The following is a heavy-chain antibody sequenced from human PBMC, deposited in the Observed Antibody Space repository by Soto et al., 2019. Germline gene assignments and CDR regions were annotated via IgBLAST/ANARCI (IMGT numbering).Heavy chain of an antibody. CDR3: AKRYDFWSGRWYGLGV. D-gene: IGHD3-3*01. Sequence: SETLSLTFTVSGASINSANWWVWVRQPPGKGLEWIGEIYHIGSTTYNPSLKSRATISVDKSKNQFSLKVTSVTAADTGIYYCAKRYDFWSGRWYGLGVWGQGTTVTVSS. J-gene: IGHJ6*02. CDR1: GASINSANW. V-gene: IGHV4-4*02. CDR2: IYHIGST.